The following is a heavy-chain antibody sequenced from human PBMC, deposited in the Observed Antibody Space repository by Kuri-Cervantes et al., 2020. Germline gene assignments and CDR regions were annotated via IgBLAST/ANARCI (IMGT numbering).Heavy chain of an antibody. CDR1: GFTFSSYW. V-gene: IGHV3-7*01. CDR3: ARTLGYCTSMSCYGSAY. CDR2: IKQDGSEK. J-gene: IGHJ4*02. Sequence: GESLKISCAASGFTFSSYWMSWVRQAPGKGLEWVANIKQDGSEKYYVDSVKGRFTISRDNAKNSLYLQMNSLRAEDSAVYYCARTLGYCTSMSCYGSAYWGQGTLVTVSS. D-gene: IGHD2-2*01.